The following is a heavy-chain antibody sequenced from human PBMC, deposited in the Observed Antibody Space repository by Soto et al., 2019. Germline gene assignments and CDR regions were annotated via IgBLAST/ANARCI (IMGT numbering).Heavy chain of an antibody. V-gene: IGHV1-69*06. CDR2: IIPIFGTA. J-gene: IGHJ4*02. CDR1: GGTFSSYA. CDR3: ARSYDDSSGYYYSYEY. Sequence: QVQRVQSGAEVKKPGSSVKVSCKASGGTFSSYAISWVRQAPGPGLEWMGGIIPIFGTANYAQKFQGRVTITADKSTSTAYIELSSLRSEDTAVYYCARSYDDSSGYYYSYEYWGQGTLVTVSS. D-gene: IGHD3-22*01.